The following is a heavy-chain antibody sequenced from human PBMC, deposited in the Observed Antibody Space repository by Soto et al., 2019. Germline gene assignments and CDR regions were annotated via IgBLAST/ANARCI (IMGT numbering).Heavy chain of an antibody. CDR2: MSGSGASI. Sequence: EVQLLESGGGLVQSGESLTLACVASQFTFNIDAMTWVRQAPGKGLEWVSSMSGSGASIYYADSVKGRFTISRDKSKKPLYFQMNSLRAEDTAVYWCARDNWNGAYYGLDVWGQGTTVTVS. CDR3: ARDNWNGAYYGLDV. J-gene: IGHJ6*02. V-gene: IGHV3-23*01. CDR1: QFTFNIDA. D-gene: IGHD1-20*01.